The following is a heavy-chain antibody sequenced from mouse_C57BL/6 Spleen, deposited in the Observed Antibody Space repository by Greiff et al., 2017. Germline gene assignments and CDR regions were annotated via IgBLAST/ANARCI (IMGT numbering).Heavy chain of an antibody. CDR2: IYPGSGST. CDR1: GYTFTSYW. Sequence: QVQLQQPGAELVKPGASVKMSCKASGYTFTSYWITWVKQRPGQGLEWIGDIYPGSGSTNYYEKFKSKATLTVDTSSSTAYMQLSSLTSEDSAVYYCARYDYDPNYYAMDYWGQGTSVTVSS. D-gene: IGHD2-4*01. CDR3: ARYDYDPNYYAMDY. J-gene: IGHJ4*01. V-gene: IGHV1-55*01.